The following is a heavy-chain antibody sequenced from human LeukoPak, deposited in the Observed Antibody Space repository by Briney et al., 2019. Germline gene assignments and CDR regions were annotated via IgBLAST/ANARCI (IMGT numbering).Heavy chain of an antibody. J-gene: IGHJ3*02. V-gene: IGHV1-69*13. CDR2: IIPIFGTA. D-gene: IGHD5-18*01. CDR1: GGTFSSYA. Sequence: GASVTVSCTASGGTFSSYAISWVRQAPGQGLEWMGGIIPIFGTANYAQKFQGRVTITADESTSTAYMELSSLRSEDTAVYYCATADVDTAIVIAFDIWGQGTMVTVSS. CDR3: ATADVDTAIVIAFDI.